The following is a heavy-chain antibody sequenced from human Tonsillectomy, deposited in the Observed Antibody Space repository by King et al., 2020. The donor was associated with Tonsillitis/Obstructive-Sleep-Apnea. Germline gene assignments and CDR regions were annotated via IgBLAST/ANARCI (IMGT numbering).Heavy chain of an antibody. CDR3: TRSRSSDPPEIIVEGYYHYYMAV. CDR1: GFTFGDYG. CDR2: IRGKAYGGTT. Sequence: VQLVESGGGLVQPGRSLRLSCTPSGFTFGDYGMSWVRQAPGKGLEWVGFIRGKAYGGTTDYAASLKGRFSITRDDSKSIAYLQMNSLKSEDTAVYYCTRSRSSDPPEIIVEGYYHYYMAVWGKGTTVTASS. J-gene: IGHJ6*03. D-gene: IGHD2/OR15-2a*01. V-gene: IGHV3-49*04.